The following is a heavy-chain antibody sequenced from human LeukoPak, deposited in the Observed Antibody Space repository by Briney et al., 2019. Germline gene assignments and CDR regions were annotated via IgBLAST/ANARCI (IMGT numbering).Heavy chain of an antibody. CDR1: GFTFDDYA. CDR2: ISWNSGTI. CDR3: AKVTGTGVGRNLFDA. D-gene: IGHD3/OR15-3a*01. Sequence: PGRSLRLSCAASGFTFDDYAMHWVRQAPGKGLEWVSGISWNSGTIGYADSVKGRFTISRDSAKNSLYLQMNSLRPEDTALYYCAKVTGTGVGRNLFDAWGQGTLVTVSS. V-gene: IGHV3-9*01. J-gene: IGHJ4*02.